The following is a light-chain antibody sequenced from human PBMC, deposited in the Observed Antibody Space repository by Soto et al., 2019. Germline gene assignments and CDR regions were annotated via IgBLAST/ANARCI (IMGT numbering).Light chain of an antibody. CDR2: GAS. CDR1: QSVSSN. CDR3: QQYNNWCFPSWT. J-gene: IGKJ1*01. V-gene: IGKV3-15*01. Sequence: DMVMTQSPATLSVSPGERATLSCRASQSVSSNLAWYQQKPGQAPRLLIYGASTRATGIPARFSGSGSGTEFSLTISSLQSEDFAVYYGQQYNNWCFPSWTLGQGTEVESK.